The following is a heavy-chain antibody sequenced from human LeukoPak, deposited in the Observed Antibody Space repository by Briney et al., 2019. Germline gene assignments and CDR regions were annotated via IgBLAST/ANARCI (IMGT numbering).Heavy chain of an antibody. V-gene: IGHV4-39*01. Sequence: PSETLSLTCTVSGCSISNSSYYWVWLRQPPGKGLEWIGSIYYSGSTYYNPSLKSRVTISVDTSKNQFSLKVTSVTAADTAVYYCARGRPAAGQNDFDYWGQGTLVTVSS. J-gene: IGHJ4*02. CDR2: IYYSGST. D-gene: IGHD6-13*01. CDR3: ARGRPAAGQNDFDY. CDR1: GCSISNSSYY.